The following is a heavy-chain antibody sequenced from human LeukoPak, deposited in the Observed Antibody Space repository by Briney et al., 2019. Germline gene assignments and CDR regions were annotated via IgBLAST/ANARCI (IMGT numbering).Heavy chain of an antibody. J-gene: IGHJ4*02. CDR3: ARDEGPLDY. Sequence: PGGSLRLSCAASRFTFSDYVFNWLRQAPGKGLEWVSYISSSSSNTIYYADSVKGRFTTSRDNAKNSLYLQMNSLRDEDTAMYYCARDEGPLDYWGQGTLVTVSS. CDR2: ISSSSSNTI. CDR1: RFTFSDYV. V-gene: IGHV3-48*02.